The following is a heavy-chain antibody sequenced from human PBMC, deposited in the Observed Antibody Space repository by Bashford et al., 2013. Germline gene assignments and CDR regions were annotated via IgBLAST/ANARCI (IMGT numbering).Heavy chain of an antibody. CDR3: ARGVPNRITMVRGVAHWFDP. CDR2: LLQWEH. CDR1: VAPSVVTT. Sequence: SSETLSSPALSLVAPSVVTTGAGSGSPQEGTGVDWVYLLQWEHQLQPSLKSRVTISVDTSKNQFSLKLSSVTAADTAVYYCARGVPNRITMVRGVAHWFDPWGQGTLVTVSS. D-gene: IGHD3-10*01. J-gene: IGHJ5*02. V-gene: IGHV4-59*12.